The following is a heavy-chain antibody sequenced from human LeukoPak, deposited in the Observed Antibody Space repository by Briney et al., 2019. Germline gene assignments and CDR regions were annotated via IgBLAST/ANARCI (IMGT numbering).Heavy chain of an antibody. D-gene: IGHD6-19*01. V-gene: IGHV3-23*01. CDR3: AKSEGSSSARRFDY. CDR1: GFTFSSYA. Sequence: PGGSLRLFCAASGFTFSSYAMSWVRQAPGKGLEWVSGISAGGENTDYADSVKGRFTISRDNSKNTLYLQVNSLRAEDTAAYYCAKSEGSSSARRFDYWGQGTLATVSS. CDR2: ISAGGENT. J-gene: IGHJ4*02.